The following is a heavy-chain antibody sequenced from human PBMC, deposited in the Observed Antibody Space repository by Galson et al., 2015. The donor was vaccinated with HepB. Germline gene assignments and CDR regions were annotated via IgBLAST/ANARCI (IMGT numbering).Heavy chain of an antibody. V-gene: IGHV3-23*01. Sequence: SLRLSCAASGLTFSSYAMSWVRQAPGKGLEWVSGISGSGGTTYYADSVKGRFTISRDNSKNTLYLQMNSLRAEDTAVYYCATTVTPDFWSQGTLVTVSS. CDR3: ATTVTPDF. CDR1: GLTFSSYA. CDR2: ISGSGGTT. J-gene: IGHJ4*02. D-gene: IGHD4-17*01.